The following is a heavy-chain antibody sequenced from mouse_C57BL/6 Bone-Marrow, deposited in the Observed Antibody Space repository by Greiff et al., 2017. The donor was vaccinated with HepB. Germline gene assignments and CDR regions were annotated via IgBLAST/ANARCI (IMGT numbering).Heavy chain of an antibody. CDR2: IDPENGDT. CDR3: TISWVYAMDY. J-gene: IGHJ4*01. CDR1: GFNIKDDY. Sequence: VQLQQSGAELVRPGASVKLSCTASGFNIKDDYMHWVKQRPEQGLEWIGWIDPENGDTEYASKFQGKATITADTSSNTAYLQLSSLTSEDTAVYYCTISWVYAMDYWGQGTSVTVSS. V-gene: IGHV14-4*01. D-gene: IGHD1-1*01.